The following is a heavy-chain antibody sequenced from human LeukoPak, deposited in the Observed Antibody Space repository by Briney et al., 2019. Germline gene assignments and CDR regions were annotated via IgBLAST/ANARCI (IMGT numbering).Heavy chain of an antibody. D-gene: IGHD1-26*01. V-gene: IGHV3-23*01. CDR1: GFTFSSYA. J-gene: IGHJ4*02. CDR3: AREAPKRVSSGSYGY. Sequence: GGSLRLSCAASGFTFSSYAMSWVRQAPGKGLEWASAISGSGGSTYYADSVKGRFTISRDNSKNTMYLQMNSLRAEDTAVYYCAREAPKRVSSGSYGYWGQGTLVTVSS. CDR2: ISGSGGST.